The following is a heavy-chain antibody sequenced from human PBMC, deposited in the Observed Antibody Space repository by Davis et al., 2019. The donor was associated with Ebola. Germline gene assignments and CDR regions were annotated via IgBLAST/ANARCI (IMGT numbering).Heavy chain of an antibody. Sequence: PGGSLRLSCAASGFTFSSYAMCWVRQAPGKGLEWVSAISGSGGSTYYADSVKGRFTISRDNSKNTLYLQMNSLRAEDTAVYYCARILTYYYDSSDVDDAFDIWGQGTMVTVSS. D-gene: IGHD3-22*01. CDR3: ARILTYYYDSSDVDDAFDI. CDR2: ISGSGGST. J-gene: IGHJ3*02. V-gene: IGHV3-23*01. CDR1: GFTFSSYA.